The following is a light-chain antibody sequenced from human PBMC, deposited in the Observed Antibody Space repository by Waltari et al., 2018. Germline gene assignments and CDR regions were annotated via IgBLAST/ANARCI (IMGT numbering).Light chain of an antibody. V-gene: IGKV6-21*01. CDR3: HHSDSLPYS. CDR1: HSIGGR. CDR2: YAF. J-gene: IGKJ2*03. Sequence: EIVLTQSPEFQSVTLKEKVTITCRASHSIGGRLHWYQQKPDQSPKILIMYAFQSFAGVPARFSGSGSGTDFTLTIDGLEAEDAATYYCHHSDSLPYSFGQGTKLEIK.